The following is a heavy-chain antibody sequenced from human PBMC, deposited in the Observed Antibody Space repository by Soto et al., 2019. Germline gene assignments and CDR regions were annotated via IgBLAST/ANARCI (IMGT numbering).Heavy chain of an antibody. Sequence: ASVKVSCKASGGTFSSYAISWVRQAPGQGLEWMGGIIPIFGTANYAQKFQGRVTITADESTSTAYMELSSLRSEDTAVYYCARRDIAARRHYYYYGMDVWGQGTTVTVSS. D-gene: IGHD6-6*01. CDR2: IIPIFGTA. CDR3: ARRDIAARRHYYYYGMDV. V-gene: IGHV1-69*13. CDR1: GGTFSSYA. J-gene: IGHJ6*02.